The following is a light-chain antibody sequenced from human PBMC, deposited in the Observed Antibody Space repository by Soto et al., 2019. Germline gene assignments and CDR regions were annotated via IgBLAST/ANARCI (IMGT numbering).Light chain of an antibody. CDR2: DAS. J-gene: IGKJ4*01. CDR3: QQLNGYLELT. V-gene: IGKV1-9*01. Sequence: ILMTQSPSSLSASTGDRVTITCRASQGISTYLAWYQQKLGKAPKLLIYDASTLQSGVPSRFSGSRSGTEFTLTISSLQPEDFATYYCQQLNGYLELTFGGGTKVDIK. CDR1: QGISTY.